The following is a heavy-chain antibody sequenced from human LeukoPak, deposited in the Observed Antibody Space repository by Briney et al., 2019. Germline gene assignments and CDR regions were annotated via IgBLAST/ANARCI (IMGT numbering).Heavy chain of an antibody. D-gene: IGHD2-15*01. V-gene: IGHV3-23*01. Sequence: GGSLRLSCAASGFTLSSTAMAWVRQAPGKGLEWVSAMNGGIDGTHYADSVKGRFTISRHNSENTLYLQMNSLRAEDTAVYYCARDGGHAEFDYWGQGTLVTVSS. J-gene: IGHJ4*02. CDR3: ARDGGHAEFDY. CDR1: GFTLSSTA. CDR2: MNGGIDGT.